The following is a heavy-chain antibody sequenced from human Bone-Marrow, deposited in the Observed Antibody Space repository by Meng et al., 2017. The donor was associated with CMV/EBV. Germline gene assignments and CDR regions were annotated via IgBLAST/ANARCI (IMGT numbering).Heavy chain of an antibody. J-gene: IGHJ4*02. D-gene: IGHD2-15*01. Sequence: SGGTFNSYVINWVRQAPGQGLEWMGRIVPILDMTKYAQKFQGRVTITADKSTSTAYMELSSLRSEDTAVYYCARHQPICAGGTCSDYWGQGTLVTVSS. CDR3: ARHQPICAGGTCSDY. CDR2: IVPILDMT. V-gene: IGHV1-69*04. CDR1: GGTFNSYV.